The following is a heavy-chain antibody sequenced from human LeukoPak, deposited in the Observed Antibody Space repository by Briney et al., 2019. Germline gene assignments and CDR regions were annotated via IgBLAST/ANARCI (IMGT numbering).Heavy chain of an antibody. CDR1: GYTFTSYY. V-gene: IGHV1-46*01. D-gene: IGHD3-16*02. J-gene: IGHJ4*02. CDR3: AGGVWGSYRFPRFDY. Sequence: ASVKVSCKASGYTFTSYYMHWVRQAPGQGLEWMGIINPSGGSTSYAQKFQGRVTMTRDTSTSTVYMELSSLRSEDTAVYYCAGGVWGSYRFPRFDYWGQGTLVTVSS. CDR2: INPSGGST.